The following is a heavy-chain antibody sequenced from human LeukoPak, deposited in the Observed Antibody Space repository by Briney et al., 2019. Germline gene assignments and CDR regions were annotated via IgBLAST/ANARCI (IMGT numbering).Heavy chain of an antibody. D-gene: IGHD6-19*01. V-gene: IGHV4-61*01. CDR2: IYYSGST. CDR1: GGSVSSGSYY. Sequence: PSETLSLTCTVSGGSVSSGSYYWIWIRQPPGKGLEWIGYIYYSGSTNYNPSLKSRVTISVDTSKNQFSLKLSSVTAADTAVYYCARGLAVAGRWGYYYYGMDVWGQGTTVTVSS. J-gene: IGHJ6*02. CDR3: ARGLAVAGRWGYYYYGMDV.